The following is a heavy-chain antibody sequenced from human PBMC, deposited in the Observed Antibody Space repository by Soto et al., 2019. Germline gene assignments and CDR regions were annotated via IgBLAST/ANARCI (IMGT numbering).Heavy chain of an antibody. CDR1: GYSISSGSY. D-gene: IGHD6-19*01. J-gene: IGHJ4*01. CDR3: ARVHVMVVAGSTFDY. Sequence: SETLSLTCTVSGYSISSGSYWGCIRQPPGKGPGWISSIYHGGTTFYNPSLKSRITISVDTSNNQFSLKLTSVTAADTAVYYCARVHVMVVAGSTFDYWGHGTPVTVS. CDR2: IYHGGTT. V-gene: IGHV4-38-2*02.